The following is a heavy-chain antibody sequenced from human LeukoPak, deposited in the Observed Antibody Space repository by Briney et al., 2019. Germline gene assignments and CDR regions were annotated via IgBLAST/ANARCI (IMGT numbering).Heavy chain of an antibody. CDR3: VKDCGLGGSRDY. J-gene: IGHJ4*02. CDR2: IPFCGRDE. D-gene: IGHD1-26*01. CDR1: GFSFESYR. Sequence: GVSLRLSGSTLGFSFESYRQLCAAPAPGKGREGGIFIPFCGRDENYADSVRGRFTIARDNSKNIVYLQMNSLRPDDTGIYYCVKDCGLGGSRDYWGQGTLVTVSS. V-gene: IGHV3-30*02.